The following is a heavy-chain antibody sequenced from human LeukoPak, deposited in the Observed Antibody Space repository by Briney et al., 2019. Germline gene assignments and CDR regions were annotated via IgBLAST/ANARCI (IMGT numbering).Heavy chain of an antibody. V-gene: IGHV4-39*01. J-gene: IGHJ4*02. D-gene: IGHD1-26*01. CDR3: ARRVGGSYGGYFDY. CDR1: GGSISSSSYY. CDR2: IYYSGST. Sequence: SETLSLTCTVSGGSISSSSYYWGWIRQPPGTGLEWLGSIYYSGSTYYNPSLKSRVTISVDTSKNQFSLKLSSVTAADTAVYYCARRVGGSYGGYFDYWGQGTLVTVSS.